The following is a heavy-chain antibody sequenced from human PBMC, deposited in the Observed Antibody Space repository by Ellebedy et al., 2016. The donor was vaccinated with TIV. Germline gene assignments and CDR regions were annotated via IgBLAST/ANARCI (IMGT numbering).Heavy chain of an antibody. J-gene: IGHJ1*01. CDR1: GATFSAYG. V-gene: IGHV1-69*05. Sequence: ASVKVSCKASGATFSAYGISWVRQAPGQGLEWLGGITAIFGTANYAQKFQGRVTMTRDTSTSTVNMEVSSLRSEDTAVYYCTRGNYYYESYLQLWGQGTLITVSS. CDR2: ITAIFGTA. D-gene: IGHD3-22*01. CDR3: TRGNYYYESYLQL.